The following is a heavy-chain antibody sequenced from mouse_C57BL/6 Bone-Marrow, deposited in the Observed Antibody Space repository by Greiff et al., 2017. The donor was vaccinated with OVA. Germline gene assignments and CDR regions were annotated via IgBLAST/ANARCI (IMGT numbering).Heavy chain of an antibody. Sequence: QVQLQQPGAELVMPGASVKLSCKASGYTFTSYWMHWVKQRPGQGLEWIGEIDPSDSYTNYTQKFKGKSTLTVDKSYSTAYMQLSSLTSEDSAVYYCARVGGGSTGRSSYWYFDVWGTGTTVTVSS. CDR1: GYTFTSYW. V-gene: IGHV1-69*01. D-gene: IGHD1-1*01. J-gene: IGHJ1*03. CDR3: ARVGGGSTGRSSYWYFDV. CDR2: IDPSDSYT.